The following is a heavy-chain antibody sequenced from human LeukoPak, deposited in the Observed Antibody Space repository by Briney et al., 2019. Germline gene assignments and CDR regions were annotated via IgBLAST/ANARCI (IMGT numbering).Heavy chain of an antibody. CDR2: IKEDGSKK. V-gene: IGHV3-7*01. CDR3: VRDAVTAY. J-gene: IGHJ4*02. Sequence: GGSLRLSCAASGFTFSEFWMSWVRQALGKGLEWLANIKEDGSKKYYVDSVKGRFTISRDNAKNSLFLQMNSLRNEDTAVYYCVRDAVTAYWGQGTLVTVSS. CDR1: GFTFSEFW. D-gene: IGHD2-21*02.